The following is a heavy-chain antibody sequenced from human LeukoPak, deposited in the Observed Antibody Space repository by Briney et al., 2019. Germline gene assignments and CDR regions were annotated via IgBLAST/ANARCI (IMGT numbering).Heavy chain of an antibody. Sequence: ASVKVSCKASGYAFTDYYMHWVRQAPGQGREWMGWINPNSGGANSAQNFQGRVTMTRDTCISTAYMELSSLRSDDTAVYYCARGDGSYFDYWGQGTLVTVSS. V-gene: IGHV1-2*02. CDR2: INPNSGGA. D-gene: IGHD5-24*01. CDR3: ARGDGSYFDY. J-gene: IGHJ4*02. CDR1: GYAFTDYY.